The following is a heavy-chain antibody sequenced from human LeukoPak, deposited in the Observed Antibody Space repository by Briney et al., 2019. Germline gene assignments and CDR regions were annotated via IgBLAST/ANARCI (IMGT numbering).Heavy chain of an antibody. CDR3: ARVTGYTIEDYFDY. V-gene: IGHV4-4*07. Sequence: SSETLSLTCTVSGGSISSYYWSWIRQPAGKGLEWIGRIYYSGSTNYNPSLKSRVTISVKTSKNQFSLNLRSVTAADTAVYYCARVTGYTIEDYFDYWGQGTLVTVSS. D-gene: IGHD3-9*01. CDR1: GGSISSYY. J-gene: IGHJ4*02. CDR2: IYYSGST.